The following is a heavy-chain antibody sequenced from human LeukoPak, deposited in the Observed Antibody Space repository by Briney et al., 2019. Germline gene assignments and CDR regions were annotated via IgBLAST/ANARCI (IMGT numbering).Heavy chain of an antibody. J-gene: IGHJ4*02. CDR1: GGSISSNSYY. V-gene: IGHV4-39*07. Sequence: SETLSLTCTVSGGSISSNSYYWGWIRQPPGKGLEWIGSIYYSGSTYYNPSPKSRVTISVDTSKNQFSLKLSSVTAADTAVYYCARDVGSGHLYYFDYWGQGTLVTVSS. CDR3: ARDVGSGHLYYFDY. CDR2: IYYSGST. D-gene: IGHD2-15*01.